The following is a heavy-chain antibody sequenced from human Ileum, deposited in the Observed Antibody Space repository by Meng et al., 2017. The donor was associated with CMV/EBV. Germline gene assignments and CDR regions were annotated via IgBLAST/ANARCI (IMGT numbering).Heavy chain of an antibody. CDR3: ARVWGIAVRPLDY. J-gene: IGHJ4*02. V-gene: IGHV4-30-4*01. CDR1: GDSSSSGHYY. CDR2: IHDSGST. D-gene: IGHD6-6*01. Sequence: LHEQVPGRVKPAPSLSLTCTVSGDSSSSGHYYWSWIRQTPGKGLEWIGHIHDSGSTYYNPSLQSRVTISVDTSKNQFSLKLSSVTAADTAVYYCARVWGIAVRPLDYWGQGTLVTVSS.